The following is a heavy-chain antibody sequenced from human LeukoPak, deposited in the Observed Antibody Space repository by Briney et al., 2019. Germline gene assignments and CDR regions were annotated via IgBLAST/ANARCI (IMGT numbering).Heavy chain of an antibody. CDR2: VSGSGDGT. D-gene: IGHD5/OR15-5a*01. J-gene: IGHJ4*02. CDR3: AKSDCASLYCYVLDY. Sequence: GGSLRLSCAGSGFTFSSHAMSWVRQAPGKGLEWVSAVSGSGDGTYYADSVKGRFAISRDYSKNTLFLQMNSLRAEDTAQYYCAKSDCASLYCYVLDYWGQGTLVTVSS. CDR1: GFTFSSHA. V-gene: IGHV3-23*01.